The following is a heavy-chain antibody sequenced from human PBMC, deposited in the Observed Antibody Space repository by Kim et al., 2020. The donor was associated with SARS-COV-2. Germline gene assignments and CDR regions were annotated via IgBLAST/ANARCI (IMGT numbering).Heavy chain of an antibody. CDR1: GFTFSTYG. V-gene: IGHV3-30*18. CDR2: IGYNGNYK. Sequence: GGSLRLSCAASGFTFSTYGMHWVRQAPDKGLEWVAVIGYNGNYKHYADSVKGRFTISRDNSKTTVFLQMNSLRPDDTAVYFCAKSERDDGGVFDYWGQGTLVTVSS. CDR3: AKSERDDGGVFDY. J-gene: IGHJ4*02. D-gene: IGHD1-1*01.